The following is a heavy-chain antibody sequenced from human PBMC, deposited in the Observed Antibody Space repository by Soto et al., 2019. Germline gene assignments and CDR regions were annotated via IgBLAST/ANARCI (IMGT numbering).Heavy chain of an antibody. CDR2: ISSGYTYI. V-gene: IGHV3-21*01. CDR1: GFTFSSYS. CDR3: ARVGFMVRGVSPYFFDY. Sequence: EVQLVESGGGLVKPGGSQRLSCAASGFTFSSYSLTWVRQAPGKGLEWVSSISSGYTYIYYADSVKGRFTMSRDDAKNSVYLQMNSLRAEDTAVYYCARVGFMVRGVSPYFFDYWGQGTLVTVSS. D-gene: IGHD3-10*01. J-gene: IGHJ4*02.